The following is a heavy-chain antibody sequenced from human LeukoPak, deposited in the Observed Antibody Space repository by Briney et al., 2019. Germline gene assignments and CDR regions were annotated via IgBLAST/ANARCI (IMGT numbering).Heavy chain of an antibody. J-gene: IGHJ5*02. V-gene: IGHV4-34*01. D-gene: IGHD3-10*01. Sequence: SETLSLTCAVYGGSFSGYYWSWIRQPPGKGLEWIGENNHSGSTNYNPSLKSRVTISVDTSKNQFSLKLSSVTAADTAVYYCARAPTNYYGSGSYYKRRWFDPWGQGTLVTVSS. CDR1: GGSFSGYY. CDR3: ARAPTNYYGSGSYYKRRWFDP. CDR2: NNHSGST.